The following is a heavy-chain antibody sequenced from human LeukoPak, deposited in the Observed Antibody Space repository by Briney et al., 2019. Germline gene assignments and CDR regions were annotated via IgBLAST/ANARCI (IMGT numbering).Heavy chain of an antibody. V-gene: IGHV4-59*08. D-gene: IGHD3-22*01. CDR1: GGSISGYY. Sequence: PSETLSLTCTVSGGSISGYYWSWIRQSPGKGLVWIGYIYYSGSTNYNPSLKSRVTISIDVSRNQFSLNLSSVTAADTALYYCARHFTYYYDSSGYPRDAFDIWGQGTTVTVSS. CDR3: ARHFTYYYDSSGYPRDAFDI. J-gene: IGHJ3*02. CDR2: IYYSGST.